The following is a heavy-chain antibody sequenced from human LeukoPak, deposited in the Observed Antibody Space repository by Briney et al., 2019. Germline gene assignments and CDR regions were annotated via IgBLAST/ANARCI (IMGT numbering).Heavy chain of an antibody. Sequence: ASVKISCKASGYTFTGYYMHWVRQAPGQGLEWMGWMNPNSGNTGYAQKFQGRVTITRNTSISTAYMELSSLRSEDTAVYYCARDSFLYYFDYWGQGTLVTVSS. J-gene: IGHJ4*02. V-gene: IGHV1-8*03. CDR2: MNPNSGNT. D-gene: IGHD4-11*01. CDR1: GYTFTGYY. CDR3: ARDSFLYYFDY.